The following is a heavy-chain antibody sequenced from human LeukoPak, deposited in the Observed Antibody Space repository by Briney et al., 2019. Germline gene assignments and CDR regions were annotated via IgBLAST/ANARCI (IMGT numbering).Heavy chain of an antibody. J-gene: IGHJ3*02. CDR2: ISYDGGNE. Sequence: GRSLRLSCTASGFSFRSYAMYWVRQAPGKGLEWVAFISYDGGNEHYADSVKGRFTISRDTSKNTLYLQMNSLRAEDTAIYYCARICSGGNCYFPSIWGQGTMVTVSS. CDR3: ARICSGGNCYFPSI. CDR1: GFSFRSYA. D-gene: IGHD2-15*01. V-gene: IGHV3-30-3*01.